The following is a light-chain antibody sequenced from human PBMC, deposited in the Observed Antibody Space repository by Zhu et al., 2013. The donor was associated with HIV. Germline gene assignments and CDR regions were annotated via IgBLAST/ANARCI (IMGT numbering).Light chain of an antibody. V-gene: IGKV3-20*01. CDR2: GAS. J-gene: IGKJ1*01. CDR1: QSFSASF. CDR3: QQFDGSPRT. Sequence: EIVLTQSPDTLSLSPGERATLSCRASQSFSASFLAWYQQKPGQAPRLLIYGASSRATGIPDRFSGSGSGTDFTLSISRVEPEDFAMYYCQQFDGSPRTFGQGTKVEL.